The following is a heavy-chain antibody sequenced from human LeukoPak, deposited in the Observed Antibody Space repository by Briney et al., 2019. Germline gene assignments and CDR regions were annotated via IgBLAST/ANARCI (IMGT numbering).Heavy chain of an antibody. CDR2: IKSKTDGGTT. J-gene: IGHJ4*02. V-gene: IGHV3-15*01. CDR1: GFTFSNAW. Sequence: PGGSLRLSCAVSGFTFSNAWMSWVRQAPGKGLEWVGRIKSKTDGGTTDYAAPVKGRFTISRDDSKNTLYLQMNSLKTEDTAVYYCTTDPYYYDSSAYTSDYWGQGTLVTVSS. D-gene: IGHD3-22*01. CDR3: TTDPYYYDSSAYTSDY.